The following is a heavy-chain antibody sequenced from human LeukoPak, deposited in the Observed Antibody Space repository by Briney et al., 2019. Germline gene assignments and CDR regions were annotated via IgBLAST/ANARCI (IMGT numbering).Heavy chain of an antibody. CDR1: GFAFSSYA. V-gene: IGHV3-30*04. J-gene: IGHJ1*01. Sequence: PGRSLRLSCAASGFAFSSYAMHWVRQAPGKGLEWVGVITYDGSKKFYADSVKGRFTISRDNSKNTLSLQMDSLRAEDTAVYYCAKDQDSGNYYVRHFQHWGQGTLVTVSS. CDR3: AKDQDSGNYYVRHFQH. CDR2: ITYDGSKK. D-gene: IGHD1-26*01.